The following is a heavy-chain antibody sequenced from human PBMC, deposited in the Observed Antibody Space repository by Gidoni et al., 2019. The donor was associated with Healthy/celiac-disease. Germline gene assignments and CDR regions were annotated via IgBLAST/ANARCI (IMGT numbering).Heavy chain of an antibody. J-gene: IGHJ4*02. CDR1: GGSISSSSYY. Sequence: QLQLQESGPGLVKPSETLSLTCTVSGGSISSSSYYWGWIRQPPGKGLEWIGSIYYSGSTYYNPSLKSRVTTSVDTSKNQFSLKLSSVTAADTAVYYCARHFQAHGDVEKLGDDYWGQGTLVTVSS. CDR3: ARHFQAHGDVEKLGDDY. CDR2: IYYSGST. V-gene: IGHV4-39*01. D-gene: IGHD4-17*01.